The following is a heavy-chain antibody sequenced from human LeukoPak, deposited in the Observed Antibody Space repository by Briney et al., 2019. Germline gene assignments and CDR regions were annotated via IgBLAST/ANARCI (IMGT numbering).Heavy chain of an antibody. V-gene: IGHV4-61*02. Sequence: SETLSLTCTVSGGSISSGRYYWSWIRQPAGKGLEWIVRIYITGSTNYHPSLKSRLTISVATSKHQCSLKLSSVPAADTAVYYCARVPLYDFWSGYLPPYYYMDVWGKGTTVTVSS. J-gene: IGHJ6*03. CDR2: IYITGST. CDR1: GGSISSGRYY. CDR3: ARVPLYDFWSGYLPPYYYMDV. D-gene: IGHD3-3*01.